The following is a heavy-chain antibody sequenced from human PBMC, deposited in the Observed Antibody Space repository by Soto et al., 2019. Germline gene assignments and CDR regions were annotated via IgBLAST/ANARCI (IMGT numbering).Heavy chain of an antibody. CDR1: GYTFTSYY. V-gene: IGHV1-46*03. D-gene: IGHD6-13*01. Sequence: QVQLVQSGAEVKKPGASVKISCKASGYTFTSYYVYWVRQAPGQGLEWMGIINPSGGSTNYAQKCQGRVTMTTDTSTSTVYMEMSSLRSEDTAVYYWARVYSTTWADYWGQGTLVTVSS. CDR2: INPSGGST. CDR3: ARVYSTTWADY. J-gene: IGHJ4*02.